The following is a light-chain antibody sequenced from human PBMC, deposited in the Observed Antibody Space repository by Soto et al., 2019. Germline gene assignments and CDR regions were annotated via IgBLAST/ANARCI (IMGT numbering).Light chain of an antibody. J-gene: IGLJ2*01. CDR1: SSNIGAGFD. V-gene: IGLV1-40*01. CDR3: QSYDNTLSGSQV. Sequence: QSVLTQPPSVSGAPGHRVTISCTGSSSNIGAGFDVQWYQQLPGTAPKLLIYDNNYRPSGVPDRFSGSKSGTSASLAITGLQAEDEADYYCQSYDNTLSGSQVFGGGTKVTGL. CDR2: DNN.